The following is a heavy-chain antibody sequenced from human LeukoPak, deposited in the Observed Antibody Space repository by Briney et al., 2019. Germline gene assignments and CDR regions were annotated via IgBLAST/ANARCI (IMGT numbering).Heavy chain of an antibody. CDR3: ARDPGGQWLVAYYFDY. J-gene: IGHJ4*02. D-gene: IGHD6-19*01. Sequence: GRSLRLSCAASGFTFSSYGMHWVRQAPGKGLEWAAVIWYDGSNKYYADSVKGRFTISRDNSKNTLYLQMNSLRAEDTAVYYCARDPGGQWLVAYYFDYWGQGTLVTVSS. CDR1: GFTFSSYG. CDR2: IWYDGSNK. V-gene: IGHV3-33*01.